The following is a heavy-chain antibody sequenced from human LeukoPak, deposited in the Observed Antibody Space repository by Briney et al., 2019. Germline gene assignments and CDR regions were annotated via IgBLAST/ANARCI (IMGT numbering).Heavy chain of an antibody. Sequence: WASVKVSCKASNYTFTNYGITWVRQAPGQGLEWMGWISAYNGNTNYAQKLQGRVTMTTDTSTSTAYMELRSLRSDDTAVYYCARAKPSWTTFDYWGQGTLVTVSS. CDR3: ARAKPSWTTFDY. D-gene: IGHD2-15*01. CDR2: ISAYNGNT. CDR1: NYTFTNYG. J-gene: IGHJ4*02. V-gene: IGHV1-18*01.